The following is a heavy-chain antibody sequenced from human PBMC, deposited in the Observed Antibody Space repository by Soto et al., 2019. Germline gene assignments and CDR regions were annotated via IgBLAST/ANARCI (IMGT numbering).Heavy chain of an antibody. V-gene: IGHV1-8*01. J-gene: IGHJ6*02. Sequence: GASGKVSCKASGYTFTSYDINWVRQATGQGLEWMGWMNPNSGNTGYAQKFQGRVTVTRNTSISTAYMELSSLRSEDTAVYYCARGVIGYCISTSRYSGMDFRGQGTTGT. CDR2: MNPNSGNT. D-gene: IGHD2-2*01. CDR3: ARGVIGYCISTSRYSGMDF. CDR1: GYTFTSYD.